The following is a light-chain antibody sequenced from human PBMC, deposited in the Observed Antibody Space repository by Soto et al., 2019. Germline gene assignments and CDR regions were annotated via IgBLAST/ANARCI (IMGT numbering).Light chain of an antibody. J-gene: IGLJ1*01. CDR2: DVS. Sequence: QSVLTQPRSVSGSPGQSVTISCTGTSSDVGGYNYVSWYQQRPGKAPKLMIYDVSKRPSGVPDRFSGSKSGNTASLTISGLQAEDEADYYCCSYAGSAYYVFGTGTKLTVL. CDR3: CSYAGSAYYV. V-gene: IGLV2-11*01. CDR1: SSDVGGYNY.